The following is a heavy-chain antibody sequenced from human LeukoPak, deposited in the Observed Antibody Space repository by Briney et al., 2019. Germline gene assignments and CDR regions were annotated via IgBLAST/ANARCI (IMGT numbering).Heavy chain of an antibody. Sequence: SETLSLTCTASGGSFRSSGNYWGWIRQPPGKGLEWIGSVHYSGRTYYNPSLKSRVTISLDTSKNQFSLNLNSVTAADTAVYYCARREPIIAAATTGGWFDPWGQGTPVTVSS. V-gene: IGHV4-39*01. J-gene: IGHJ5*02. D-gene: IGHD6-13*01. CDR2: VHYSGRT. CDR1: GGSFRSSGNY. CDR3: ARREPIIAAATTGGWFDP.